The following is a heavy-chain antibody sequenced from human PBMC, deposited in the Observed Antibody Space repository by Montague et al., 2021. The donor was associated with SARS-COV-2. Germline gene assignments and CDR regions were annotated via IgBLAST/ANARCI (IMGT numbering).Heavy chain of an antibody. V-gene: IGHV2-5*02. J-gene: IGHJ4*02. Sequence: PALAKPTQTLTLTCTFSGFSLSTTGVGVGWIRQPPGKALEWLALIYWDDDKRYSPSLKTRLTITKDTSKNQVVLTMTNMDPVDTATYYCAHRIAGHYVTRAYFWCPFDVWGQGTLVTVSS. D-gene: IGHD3-10*02. CDR1: GFSLSTTGVG. CDR3: AHRIAGHYVTRAYFWCPFDV. CDR2: IYWDDDK.